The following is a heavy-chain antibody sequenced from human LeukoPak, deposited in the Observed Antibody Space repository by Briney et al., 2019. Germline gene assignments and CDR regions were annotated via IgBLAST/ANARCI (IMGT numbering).Heavy chain of an antibody. Sequence: SETLSLTCSVSGDSISSSSYYWGWIRQPPGKGLEWIASIYSSKTYYNPSLKSRVTIFVDTSKNQFSLNLSSVTAADTAVYYCASTRRDGYNRLFDYWGQGTLVTVSS. CDR3: ASTRRDGYNRLFDY. D-gene: IGHD5-24*01. CDR1: GDSISSSSYY. CDR2: IYSSKT. J-gene: IGHJ4*02. V-gene: IGHV4-39*01.